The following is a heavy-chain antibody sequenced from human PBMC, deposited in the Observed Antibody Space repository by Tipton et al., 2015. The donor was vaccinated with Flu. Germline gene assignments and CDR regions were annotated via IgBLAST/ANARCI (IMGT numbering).Heavy chain of an antibody. V-gene: IGHV4-61*02. CDR3: ARGGQFLSDRHFGP. D-gene: IGHD3-10*01. CDR1: GGSISDDSFS. CDR2: IYAPGNI. J-gene: IGHJ5*02. Sequence: TLSLTCTVSGGSISDDSFSWSWLRQPAGRGLEWIGRIYAPGNINYNPSLKSRVTLSMDTSKNQFSLKKNFVTAADTALYYCARGGQFLSDRHFGPWGQGTLVTVSS.